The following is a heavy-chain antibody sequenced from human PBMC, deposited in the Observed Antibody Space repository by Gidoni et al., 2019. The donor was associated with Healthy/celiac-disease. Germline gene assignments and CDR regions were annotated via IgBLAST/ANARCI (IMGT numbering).Heavy chain of an antibody. Sequence: QVQLVQSGAEVKKPGSSVKVSCKASGGTFSSYAISWVRQAPGQGLEWMGGIIPIFGTANYAQKFQGRVTITADKSTSTAYMELSSLRSEDTAVYYCARDSEGGGGSCYPECYYYYMDVWGKGTTVTVSS. J-gene: IGHJ6*03. CDR1: GGTFSSYA. CDR2: IIPIFGTA. V-gene: IGHV1-69*06. D-gene: IGHD2-15*01. CDR3: ARDSEGGGGSCYPECYYYYMDV.